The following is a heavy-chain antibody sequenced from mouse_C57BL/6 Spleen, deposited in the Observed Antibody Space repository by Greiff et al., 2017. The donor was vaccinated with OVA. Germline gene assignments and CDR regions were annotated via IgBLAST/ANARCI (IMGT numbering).Heavy chain of an antibody. J-gene: IGHJ4*01. CDR2: INYDGSST. CDR1: GFTFSDYY. CDR3: ARDAVLRGDYAMDY. D-gene: IGHD1-1*01. Sequence: EVNVVESEGGLVQPGSSMKLSCTASGFTFSDYYMAWVRQVPEKGLEWVANINYDGSSTYYLDSLKSRFIISRDNAKNILYLQMSRLKSEDTATYYCARDAVLRGDYAMDYWGQGTSVTVSS. V-gene: IGHV5-16*01.